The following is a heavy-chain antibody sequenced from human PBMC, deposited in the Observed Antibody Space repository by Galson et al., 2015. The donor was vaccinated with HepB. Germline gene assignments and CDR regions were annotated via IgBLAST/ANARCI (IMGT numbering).Heavy chain of an antibody. Sequence: SLRLSCAASGFTFSSYAMSWVRQAPGKGLEWVSAISGSGGSTYYADSVKGRFTISRDNSKNTLYLQMNSLRAEDTAVYYCARHGSRDTMIVVVTYDYWGQGTLVTVSS. V-gene: IGHV3-23*01. CDR3: ARHGSRDTMIVVVTYDY. CDR2: ISGSGGST. CDR1: GFTFSSYA. D-gene: IGHD3-22*01. J-gene: IGHJ4*02.